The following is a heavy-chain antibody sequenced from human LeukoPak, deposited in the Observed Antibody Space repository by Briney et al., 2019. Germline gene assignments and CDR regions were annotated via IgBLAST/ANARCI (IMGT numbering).Heavy chain of an antibody. CDR2: INPNSGGT. CDR3: ARESYYYDSSGYYF. D-gene: IGHD3-22*01. V-gene: IGHV1-2*06. J-gene: IGHJ4*02. Sequence: ASVKVSCKASGYTLTDYYMHWVRQAPGQGLEWMGRINPNSGGTNYAQKFQGRVTTTRDTSISTVYMELSRLRSDDTAVYYCARESYYYDSSGYYFWGQGTLVTVSS. CDR1: GYTLTDYY.